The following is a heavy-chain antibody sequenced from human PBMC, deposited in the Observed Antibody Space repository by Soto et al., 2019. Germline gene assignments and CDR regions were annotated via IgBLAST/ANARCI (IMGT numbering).Heavy chain of an antibody. CDR2: IYHSGST. V-gene: IGHV4-4*02. D-gene: IGHD2-2*03. CDR1: GGSISSSNW. Sequence: SETLSLTCAVSGGSISSSNWWSWVRQPPGKGLEWIGEIYHSGSTNYNPSLKSRVTISVDKSKNQFSLKLSSVTAADTAVYYCASAVGYCSSTSCSGVGYGMDVWGQGTTVTVSS. J-gene: IGHJ6*02. CDR3: ASAVGYCSSTSCSGVGYGMDV.